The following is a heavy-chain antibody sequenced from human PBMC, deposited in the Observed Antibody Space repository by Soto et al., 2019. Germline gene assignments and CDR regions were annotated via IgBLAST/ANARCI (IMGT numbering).Heavy chain of an antibody. CDR1: GFTFSSYA. CDR2: ISYDGSNK. D-gene: IGHD2-2*01. V-gene: IGHV3-30-3*01. Sequence: SLRLSCAASGFTFSSYAMHWVRQAPGKGLEWVAVISYDGSNKYYADSVKGRFTISRDNSKNTLYLQMNSLRAEETAVYYCSRDSGDCSSTSCPDYGDYTFDYWGQGTLVTVSS. J-gene: IGHJ4*02. CDR3: SRDSGDCSSTSCPDYGDYTFDY.